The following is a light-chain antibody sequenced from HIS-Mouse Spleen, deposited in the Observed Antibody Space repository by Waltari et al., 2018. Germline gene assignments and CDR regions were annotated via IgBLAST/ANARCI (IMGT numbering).Light chain of an antibody. CDR1: QGISSY. Sequence: IQLTQSPSFLSASVGDRVTITCRASQGISSYLAWYQQKPVKAPKLLIYAASTLQSGVPSRFSGSGSGTEFTLTISSLQPEDFATYYCQQLNSYPPTFGQGTKVEIK. CDR2: AAS. V-gene: IGKV1-9*01. J-gene: IGKJ1*01. CDR3: QQLNSYPPT.